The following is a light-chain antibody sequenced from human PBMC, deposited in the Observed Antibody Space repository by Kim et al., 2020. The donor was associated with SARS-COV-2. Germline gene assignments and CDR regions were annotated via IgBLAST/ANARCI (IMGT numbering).Light chain of an antibody. Sequence: DIQMTQSPSSLSASEGDRVTITCRASQNINNLLNWYQQKPGKAPKLLIFGASSLQSGVPSRFSGSGSGTDFTLTISSLQPEDFGTYCCQQSYSNPRTFGQGTKVDIK. CDR2: GAS. CDR3: QQSYSNPRT. J-gene: IGKJ1*01. CDR1: QNINNL. V-gene: IGKV1-39*01.